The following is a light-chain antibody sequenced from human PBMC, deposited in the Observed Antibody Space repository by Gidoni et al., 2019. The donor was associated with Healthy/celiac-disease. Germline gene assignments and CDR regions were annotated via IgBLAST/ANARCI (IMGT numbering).Light chain of an antibody. Sequence: QSALTQPASVSGSPGQSITISCTGTSSDVGSYNVVSWYQQHPGKAPKLMIYEGSKRPSGVSNRFSGSKSGNTASLTISGLQAEDEGDYYCCSYAGSNTYVFGSGTKVTVL. CDR1: SSDVGSYNV. V-gene: IGLV2-23*01. CDR3: CSYAGSNTYV. J-gene: IGLJ1*01. CDR2: EGS.